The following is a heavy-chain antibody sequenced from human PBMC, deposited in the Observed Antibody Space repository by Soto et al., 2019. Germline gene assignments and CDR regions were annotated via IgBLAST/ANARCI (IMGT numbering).Heavy chain of an antibody. V-gene: IGHV3-23*01. CDR2: ISGSGGST. D-gene: IGHD2-2*01. CDR3: AKLYCSSTSCYGVVPPDYHYYYMDV. CDR1: GFTFSSYA. Sequence: PGGSLRLSCAASGFTFSSYAMSWVRQAPGKGLERVSAISGSGGSTYYADSVKGRFTISRDNSKNTLYLQMNSLRAEDTAVYYCAKLYCSSTSCYGVVPPDYHYYYMDVWGKGTTVTVSS. J-gene: IGHJ6*03.